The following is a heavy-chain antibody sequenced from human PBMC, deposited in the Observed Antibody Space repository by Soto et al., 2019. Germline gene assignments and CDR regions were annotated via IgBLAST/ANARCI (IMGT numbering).Heavy chain of an antibody. Sequence: QLQLQEPGPRLVKPSQTLSLTCTVSGGSISSGGYYWSWIRQHPGKGLEWIGYLDYSGSTYYNPSLKSRVTISVDTSKNQFSLKLSSVTAADTAVYYCARFGYSTNIGIDYWGQGTLVTVSS. J-gene: IGHJ4*02. CDR3: ARFGYSTNIGIDY. V-gene: IGHV4-31*03. CDR1: GGSISSGGYY. CDR2: LDYSGST. D-gene: IGHD3-22*01.